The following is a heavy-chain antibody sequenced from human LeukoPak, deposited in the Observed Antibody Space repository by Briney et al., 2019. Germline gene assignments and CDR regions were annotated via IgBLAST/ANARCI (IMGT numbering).Heavy chain of an antibody. CDR3: ARDLDMSYSSSWYA. Sequence: ASVKVSCKVSGYTFTELSMHWVRQAPGKGLEWMGGFDPEDGETIYAQKFRGRVTMTEDTSTDTAYMELSGLRSEDTAVYYCARDLDMSYSSSWYAGGQGTLVTVSS. CDR1: GYTFTELS. D-gene: IGHD6-13*01. CDR2: FDPEDGET. V-gene: IGHV1-24*01. J-gene: IGHJ4*02.